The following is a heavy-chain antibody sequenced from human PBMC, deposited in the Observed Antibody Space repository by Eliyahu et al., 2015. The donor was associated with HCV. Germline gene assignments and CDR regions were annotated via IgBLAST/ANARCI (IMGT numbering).Heavy chain of an antibody. Sequence: EVQLVESGGGLVXPGGSLRLSCAASGXTFRSXSMXWXRQAPGKGLEXVSSISSSSSYIYYADSVKGRFTISRDNAKNSLYLQMNSLRAEDTAVYYCARRATGTTLDYWGQGTLVTVSS. D-gene: IGHD1-7*01. V-gene: IGHV3-21*01. CDR3: ARRATGTTLDY. CDR1: GXTFRSXS. J-gene: IGHJ4*02. CDR2: ISSSSSYI.